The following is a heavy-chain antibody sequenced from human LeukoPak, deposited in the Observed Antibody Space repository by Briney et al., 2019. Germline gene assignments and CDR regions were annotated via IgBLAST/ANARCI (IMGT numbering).Heavy chain of an antibody. Sequence: SETLSLTCTVSGGSISSYYWSWIRQPPGKGLEWIGYIYYSGSTNYNPSLKSRVTISVDTSKNQFSLKLSSVTAADTAVYYCAARYSSSWYVYYFQHWGQGTLVTVSS. CDR2: IYYSGST. J-gene: IGHJ1*01. CDR1: GGSISSYY. CDR3: AARYSSSWYVYYFQH. V-gene: IGHV4-59*01. D-gene: IGHD6-13*01.